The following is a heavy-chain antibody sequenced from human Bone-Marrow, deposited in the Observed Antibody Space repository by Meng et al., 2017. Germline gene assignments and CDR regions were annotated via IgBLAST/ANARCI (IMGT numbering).Heavy chain of an antibody. Sequence: ESLKISCAASGFTFSSYNMHWVRQTPGEGLVWVSRINTDSSSTTYADSVKGRFTISRDDAKNTVYLQMNSLRAEDTAVYYCARDADWVIFDHWGQGALVTVSS. CDR1: GFTFSSYN. CDR2: INTDSSST. J-gene: IGHJ4*02. CDR3: ARDADWVIFDH. D-gene: IGHD3-9*01. V-gene: IGHV3-74*03.